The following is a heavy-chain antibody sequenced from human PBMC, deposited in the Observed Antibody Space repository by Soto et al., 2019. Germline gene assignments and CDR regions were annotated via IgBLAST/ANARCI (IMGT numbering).Heavy chain of an antibody. J-gene: IGHJ6*02. CDR2: IRSKADSYAT. CDR1: GFTFSGSA. V-gene: IGHV3-73*01. CDR3: TRHEGSKESRFGV. D-gene: IGHD3-3*01. Sequence: EVQLVESGGGMVQPGGSLKLSCAASGFTFSGSAIHWVRQASGKGLEWVGRIRSKADSYATTYAASVKGRFTISRDDSKNPAYLQMNSLKTEDTAVYYCTRHEGSKESRFGVWGQGTTVTVSS.